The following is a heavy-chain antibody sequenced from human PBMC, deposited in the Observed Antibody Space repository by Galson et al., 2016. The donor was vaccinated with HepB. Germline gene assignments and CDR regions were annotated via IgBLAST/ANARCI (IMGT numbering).Heavy chain of an antibody. CDR1: GFTFSNYN. J-gene: IGHJ4*02. CDR3: ASGAVDYDRRFDY. V-gene: IGHV3-21*01. D-gene: IGHD3-22*01. Sequence: SLRLSCAASGFTFSNYNMHWVRQAPGEGLEWVSSISSSSSNIYYADSVKGRFTISRDNAKNSLYLQMNSLRAEDTAVYYCASGAVDYDRRFDYWGQGTLVTVSS. CDR2: ISSSSSNI.